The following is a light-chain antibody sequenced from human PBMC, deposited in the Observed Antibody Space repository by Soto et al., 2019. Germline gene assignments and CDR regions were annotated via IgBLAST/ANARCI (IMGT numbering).Light chain of an antibody. Sequence: IVMTQSPATLSVSPGERATLSCRASQSISNNLAWYQQKPGQAPRLLIYGASTRATGIPARFSGGGSGTDFTHTCRRLQLEDFAVYYWQTYKSWLLFGGGPKVEIK. CDR1: QSISNN. J-gene: IGKJ4*01. CDR3: QTYKSWLL. V-gene: IGKV3-15*01. CDR2: GAS.